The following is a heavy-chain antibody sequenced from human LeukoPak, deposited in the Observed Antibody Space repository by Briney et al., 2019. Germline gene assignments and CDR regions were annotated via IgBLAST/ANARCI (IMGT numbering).Heavy chain of an antibody. Sequence: GGSLRLSCAASGFTSSSYWMSWVRQAPGKGLEWVANIKQDGSEKYYVDSVKGRFTISRDNAKNSLYLQMNSLRAEDTAVYYCARDQGYDSSGYYLCWGQGTLVTVSS. CDR3: ARDQGYDSSGYYLC. CDR2: IKQDGSEK. V-gene: IGHV3-7*03. D-gene: IGHD3-22*01. CDR1: GFTSSSYW. J-gene: IGHJ4*02.